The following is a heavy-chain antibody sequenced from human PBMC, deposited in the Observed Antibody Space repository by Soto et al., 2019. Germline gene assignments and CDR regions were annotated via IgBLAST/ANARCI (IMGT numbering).Heavy chain of an antibody. J-gene: IGHJ5*02. CDR1: GGSISSYY. CDR3: ARDASYDFWSGYHTYNWFDP. D-gene: IGHD3-3*01. Sequence: PSETLSLTCTVSGGSISSYYWSWIRQPPGKGLEWIGYIYYSGSTNYNPSLKSRVTISVDTSKNQFSLKLSSVTAADTAVYYCARDASYDFWSGYHTYNWFDPWGQGTLVTAPQ. V-gene: IGHV4-59*01. CDR2: IYYSGST.